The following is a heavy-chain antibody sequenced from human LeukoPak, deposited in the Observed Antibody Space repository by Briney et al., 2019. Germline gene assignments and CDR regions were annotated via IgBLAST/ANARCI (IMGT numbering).Heavy chain of an antibody. D-gene: IGHD4-17*01. CDR2: ISSSGSTI. J-gene: IGHJ4*02. CDR1: GFTFSSYA. CDR3: AREDYGDYPFDY. Sequence: GGSLRLSCAASGFTFSSYAMSWVRQAPGKGLEWVSYISSSGSTIYYADSVKGRFTISRDNAKNSLYLQMNSLRAEDTAVYYCAREDYGDYPFDYWGQGTLVTVSS. V-gene: IGHV3-48*04.